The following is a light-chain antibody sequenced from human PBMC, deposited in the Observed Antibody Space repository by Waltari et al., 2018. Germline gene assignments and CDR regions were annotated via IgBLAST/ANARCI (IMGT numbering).Light chain of an antibody. CDR3: QHYLRLPVT. CDR1: PFISMD. Sequence: ELELTQSPGTLSLSLGERATVSCRASPFISMDLAWYQQKPGQAPRPLIYGASTRDTGIPDRFSGSGSGTDFSLTISRLEPDDFAVYYCQHYLRLPVTFGQGTTVEI. J-gene: IGKJ1*01. CDR2: GAS. V-gene: IGKV3-20*01.